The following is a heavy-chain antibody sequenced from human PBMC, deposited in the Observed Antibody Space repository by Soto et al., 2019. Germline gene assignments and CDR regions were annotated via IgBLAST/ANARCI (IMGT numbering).Heavy chain of an antibody. Sequence: SETLSLTCAVYGGSFSGDFWSWSRQSPGKGLEWIGEINHSGSTTYNPSLKSRVTISVDASKNQFSLRLSSVTAADTAVDYCARASVQFLFDSCGQGNLVTVAS. V-gene: IGHV4-34*01. CDR1: GGSFSGDF. CDR2: INHSGST. CDR3: ARASVQFLFDS. D-gene: IGHD3-3*01. J-gene: IGHJ5*01.